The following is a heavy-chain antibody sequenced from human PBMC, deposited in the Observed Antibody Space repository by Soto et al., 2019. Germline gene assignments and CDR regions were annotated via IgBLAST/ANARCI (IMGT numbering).Heavy chain of an antibody. CDR2: IIPISGTT. J-gene: IGHJ6*02. Sequence: RASVKVSCKASGGTFSTHAIIWVRQAPGHGLEWMGGIIPISGTTYYTQKFQGRVTITADEPTSTAFMELSSLKSEDTAVFYCARGYCSGGNCYSGMDVWGQGTMVTSP. CDR3: ARGYCSGGNCYSGMDV. D-gene: IGHD2-15*01. V-gene: IGHV1-69*13. CDR1: GGTFSTHA.